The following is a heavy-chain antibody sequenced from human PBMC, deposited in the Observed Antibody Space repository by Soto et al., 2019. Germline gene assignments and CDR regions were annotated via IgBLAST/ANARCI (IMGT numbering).Heavy chain of an antibody. V-gene: IGHV1-8*01. CDR3: ARGKSYGDYDAFDI. D-gene: IGHD4-17*01. CDR2: MNPNSGNT. Sequence: GASVKVSCKASGYTFTSYDINWVRQATGQGLEWMGWMNPNSGNTGYAQKFQGRVTMTRNTSISTAYMELSSLRSEDTAVYYCARGKSYGDYDAFDIWGQGTMVTVSS. CDR1: GYTFTSYD. J-gene: IGHJ3*02.